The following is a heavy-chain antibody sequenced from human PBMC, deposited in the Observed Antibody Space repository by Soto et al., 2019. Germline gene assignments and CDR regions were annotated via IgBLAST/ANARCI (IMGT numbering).Heavy chain of an antibody. CDR3: ARALLSPIAARPGEV. CDR2: INSDGSST. J-gene: IGHJ4*02. CDR1: GFTFSSYW. Sequence: GGSLRLSCAASGFTFSSYWMHWVRQAPGKGLVWVSRINSDGSSTSYADSVKGRFTISRDNAKNTLYLQMNSLRAEDTAVYYCARALLSPIAARPGEVWGQGTLVTVSS. D-gene: IGHD6-6*01. V-gene: IGHV3-74*01.